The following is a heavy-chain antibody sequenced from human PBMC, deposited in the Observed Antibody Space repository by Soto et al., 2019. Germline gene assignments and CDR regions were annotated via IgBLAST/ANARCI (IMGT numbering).Heavy chain of an antibody. CDR2: IFPGDSDS. D-gene: IGHD4-17*01. Sequence: LKISCKASGNSFNASWIALVRHMPGKGLEWMGIIFPGDSDSRYSPSFQGQVTISVDKSISTAYLQWSSLKASDTAMYYCARLWGVTTDRDYYHFYGMDVWGQGTSVTVSS. J-gene: IGHJ6*02. V-gene: IGHV5-51*01. CDR1: GNSFNASW. CDR3: ARLWGVTTDRDYYHFYGMDV.